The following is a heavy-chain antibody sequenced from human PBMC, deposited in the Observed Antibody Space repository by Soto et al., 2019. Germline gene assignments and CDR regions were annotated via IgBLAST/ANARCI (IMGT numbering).Heavy chain of an antibody. Sequence: GGSLRLSCAASGFTVSSNYMSWVHQAPGKGLEWVSVIYSGGSTYYADSVKGRFTISRDNSKNTLYLQMNSLRAEDTAVYYCARGPYGSGSRNENYYYYGMDVWGQGTTVTVSS. D-gene: IGHD3-10*01. J-gene: IGHJ6*02. CDR1: GFTVSSNY. CDR3: ARGPYGSGSRNENYYYYGMDV. V-gene: IGHV3-53*01. CDR2: IYSGGST.